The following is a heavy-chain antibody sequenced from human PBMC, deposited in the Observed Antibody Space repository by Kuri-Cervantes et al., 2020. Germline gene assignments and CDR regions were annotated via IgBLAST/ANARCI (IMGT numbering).Heavy chain of an antibody. CDR3: ARDGKREYYDILTGHYGFDY. J-gene: IGHJ4*02. Sequence: GESLKISCAASGFTFSNYWIHWVRQAPGKGLVWVSRINSGGSTTSYADSVKGRFTISRDNAKNTLYLQMNSLRGEDTAVYYCARDGKREYYDILTGHYGFDYWGQGTLVTVSS. CDR2: INSGGSTT. D-gene: IGHD3-9*01. V-gene: IGHV3-74*01. CDR1: GFTFSNYW.